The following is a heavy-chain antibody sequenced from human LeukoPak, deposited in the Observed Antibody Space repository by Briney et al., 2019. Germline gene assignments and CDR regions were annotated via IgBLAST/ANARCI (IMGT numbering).Heavy chain of an antibody. D-gene: IGHD6-19*01. CDR1: GGSISSSNYY. J-gene: IGHJ5*02. Sequence: SETLSLTCAVSGGSISSSNYYWGWLRQPPGQGLEWIGSIYYSGNTYYNPSLKSRVTISVDTSKNQFSLKLSSVTATDTAVYYCARRRAGRDWFDPWGQGALSPSPQ. CDR2: IYYSGNT. CDR3: ARRRAGRDWFDP. V-gene: IGHV4-39*01.